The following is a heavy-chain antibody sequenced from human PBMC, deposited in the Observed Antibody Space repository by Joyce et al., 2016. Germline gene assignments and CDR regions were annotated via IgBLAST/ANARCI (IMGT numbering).Heavy chain of an antibody. V-gene: IGHV1-18*01. CDR2: ISAYNDNT. J-gene: IGHJ4*02. D-gene: IGHD4-23*01. CDR3: ARVVTTGVYFDY. Sequence: QVQLVQSGAEVKKPGASVKVSCKASCYTFTYYSISWVRQAPGQGLEWMGWISAYNDNTDSAQKFQGRVTMTTDTSTSTVYMELRSLRSDDTAVYYCARVVTTGVYFDYWGQGSLVTVSS. CDR1: CYTFTYYS.